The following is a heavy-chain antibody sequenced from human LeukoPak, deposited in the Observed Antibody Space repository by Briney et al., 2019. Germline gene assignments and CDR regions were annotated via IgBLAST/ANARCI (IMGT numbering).Heavy chain of an antibody. CDR3: ARSDSYGYLFDY. D-gene: IGHD5-18*01. CDR1: GGSISSSSYY. V-gene: IGHV4-39*07. Sequence: SETLSLTCTVSGGSISSSSYYWGWIRQPPGKGLEWIGSIYYSGSTYYNPSLKSRVTISVDTSKNQFSLKLSSVTAADTAVYYCARSDSYGYLFDYWGQGTLVTVSS. CDR2: IYYSGST. J-gene: IGHJ4*02.